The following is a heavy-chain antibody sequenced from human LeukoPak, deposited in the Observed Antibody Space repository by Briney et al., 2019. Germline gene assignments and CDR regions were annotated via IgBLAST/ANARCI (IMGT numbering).Heavy chain of an antibody. J-gene: IGHJ6*03. CDR2: IYYSGST. V-gene: IGHV4-59*08. CDR1: GGSISSYY. CDR3: ARARGEYQLLIGDYYYYMDV. D-gene: IGHD2-2*01. Sequence: SETLSLTCTVSGGSISSYYWSWIRQPPGKGLEWIGYIYYSGSTNYNPSLKSRVTISVDTSKNQFSLKLSSVTAADTAVYYCARARGEYQLLIGDYYYYMDVWGKGTTVTVSS.